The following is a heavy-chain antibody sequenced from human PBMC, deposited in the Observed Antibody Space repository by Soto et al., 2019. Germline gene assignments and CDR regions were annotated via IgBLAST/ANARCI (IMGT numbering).Heavy chain of an antibody. CDR2: IIPIFGTA. V-gene: IGHV1-69*06. J-gene: IGHJ6*02. Sequence: SVKVSCKASGGTFSSYAISWVRQAPGQGLEWMGGIIPIFGTANYAQKFQGRVTITADKSTSTAYMELSSLRSEDTAVYYCARDPWVSEVPAAMLGYYYGMDVWG. CDR3: ARDPWVSEVPAAMLGYYYGMDV. D-gene: IGHD2-2*01. CDR1: GGTFSSYA.